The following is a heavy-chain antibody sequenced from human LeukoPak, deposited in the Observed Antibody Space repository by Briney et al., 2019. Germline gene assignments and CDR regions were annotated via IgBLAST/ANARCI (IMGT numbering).Heavy chain of an antibody. J-gene: IGHJ5*02. V-gene: IGHV4-30-4*01. CDR3: ARSRASREWFDP. Sequence: SETLSLTCTVSGGSISSSGDYYWNWIRQPPGKGLEWIGYIYYSGSTYYNPSLKSRVTISVDTSKNQFSLKLSSVTAADTAVYYCARSRASREWFDPWGQGTLVTVSS. CDR1: GGSISSSGDYY. D-gene: IGHD1-26*01. CDR2: IYYSGST.